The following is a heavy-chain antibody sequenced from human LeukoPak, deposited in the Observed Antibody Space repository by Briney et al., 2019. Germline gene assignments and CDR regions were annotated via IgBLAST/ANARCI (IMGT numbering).Heavy chain of an antibody. J-gene: IGHJ6*03. CDR2: IYYSGST. CDR1: GGSISSYY. Sequence: PSETLSLTCTVSGGSISSYYWSWIRQPPGKGLEWIGYIYYSGSTNYNPSLKSRVTISVDTSNNQFSLKLTSVTAADTAVYYCARDVTIFGVDYYMDVWGKGTTVTVSS. V-gene: IGHV4-59*01. CDR3: ARDVTIFGVDYYMDV. D-gene: IGHD3-3*01.